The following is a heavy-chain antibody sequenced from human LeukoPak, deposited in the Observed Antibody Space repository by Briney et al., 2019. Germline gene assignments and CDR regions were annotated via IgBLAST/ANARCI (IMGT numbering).Heavy chain of an antibody. D-gene: IGHD3-10*01. Sequence: GASVKASCKASGYTFTGYYMHWVRQAPGQGLEWMGWINPNSGGTNYAQKFQGRVTMTRDTSISTAYMELSRLRSDDTAVYYCARGLYHNWNWFDPWGQGTLVTVSS. J-gene: IGHJ5*02. CDR1: GYTFTGYY. CDR3: ARGLYHNWNWFDP. CDR2: INPNSGGT. V-gene: IGHV1-2*02.